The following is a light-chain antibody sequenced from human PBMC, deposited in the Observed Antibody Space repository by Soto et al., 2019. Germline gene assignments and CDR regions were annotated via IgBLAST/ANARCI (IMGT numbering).Light chain of an antibody. J-gene: IGKJ4*01. Sequence: DIQMTQSPSSLSASVGDRVTITCRTSQGIRNDVGWYQQKPGQAPKRLIYVASRLESGVPSRFSGSGFGTEFTLTINSLQPEDFATYFCQQVSSFPLTFGGGTKVQIK. CDR3: QQVSSFPLT. CDR1: QGIRND. V-gene: IGKV1-17*01. CDR2: VAS.